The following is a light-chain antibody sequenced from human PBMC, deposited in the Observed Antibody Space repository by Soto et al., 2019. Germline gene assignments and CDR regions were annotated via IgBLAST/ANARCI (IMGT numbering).Light chain of an antibody. CDR1: QSVSSN. V-gene: IGKV3-15*01. Sequence: EIVMTQSPAALSVSPGERATLSCRASQSVSSNLAWYQQKPGQAPRLLIYGASTRATGIPARFSGSGSGTEFTLTISSPQSEDFAVYYCQQYNKWSPWTFGQGTKVDIK. J-gene: IGKJ1*01. CDR2: GAS. CDR3: QQYNKWSPWT.